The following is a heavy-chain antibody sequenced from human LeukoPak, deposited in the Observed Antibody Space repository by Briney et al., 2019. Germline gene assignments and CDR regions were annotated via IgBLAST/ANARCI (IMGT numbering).Heavy chain of an antibody. CDR1: GFSFSSSV. J-gene: IGHJ3*02. CDR3: AREAYSSGCSGAFAI. CDR2: ISSDGNTK. V-gene: IGHV3-30-3*01. Sequence: ERSLRVSCAASGFSFSSSVMHWGRQAPGKGLEWVAGISSDGNTKNYADSVKGRLTISRDNSKNTLYLEMSSLRADDTAVYYCAREAYSSGCSGAFAIWGQGAMVSVSS. D-gene: IGHD3-22*01.